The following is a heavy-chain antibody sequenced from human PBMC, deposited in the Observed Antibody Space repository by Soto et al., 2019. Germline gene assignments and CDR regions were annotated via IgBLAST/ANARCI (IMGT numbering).Heavy chain of an antibody. CDR1: GFTFSSYA. CDR3: AKDLWERRITGVFDI. CDR2: ISGSGGST. J-gene: IGHJ3*02. V-gene: IGHV3-23*01. Sequence: GGSLRLSCAASGFTFSSYAMRWVRQAPGKGLEWVSAISGSGGSTYYADSVKGRFTISRDNSKSTLYLQMNSLRAEDTAVYYCAKDLWERRITGVFDIWGQGTMVTVSS. D-gene: IGHD1-26*01.